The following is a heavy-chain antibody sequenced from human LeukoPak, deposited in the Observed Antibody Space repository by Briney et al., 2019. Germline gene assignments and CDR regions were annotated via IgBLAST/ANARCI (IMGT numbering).Heavy chain of an antibody. Sequence: ASVKVSCKASGYTFTSYAMHWVRQAPGQRLEWMGWINAGSGNTKYSQEFQGRVTITRDTSASTAYMELSSLRSEDMAVYYCASSFGSGSYFDYWGQGTLVTVSS. V-gene: IGHV1-3*03. J-gene: IGHJ4*02. D-gene: IGHD3-10*01. CDR3: ASSFGSGSYFDY. CDR1: GYTFTSYA. CDR2: INAGSGNT.